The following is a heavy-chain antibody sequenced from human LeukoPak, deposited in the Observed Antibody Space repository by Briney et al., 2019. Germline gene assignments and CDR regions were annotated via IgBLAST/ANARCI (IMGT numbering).Heavy chain of an antibody. V-gene: IGHV3-23*01. CDR3: ARVHSGGVQLERRAHFDY. CDR1: GFTFSSYA. CDR2: ISGSGGST. J-gene: IGHJ4*02. D-gene: IGHD1-1*01. Sequence: GGSLRLSCAASGFTFSSYAMSWVRQAPGKGLEWVSAISGSGGSTYYADSVKGRFTISRDNSKNTLYLQMNSLRAEDTAVYYCARVHSGGVQLERRAHFDYWGQGTLVTVSS.